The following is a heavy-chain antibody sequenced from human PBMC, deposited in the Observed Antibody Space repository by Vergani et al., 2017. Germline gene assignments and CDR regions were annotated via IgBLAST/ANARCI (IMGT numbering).Heavy chain of an antibody. D-gene: IGHD3-22*01. CDR3: AGPQGTSAYYYGGFDY. CDR2: ISYDGSNK. Sequence: VQLVESGGGLVQPGRSLRLSCAASGFTFSSYGMHWVRQAPGKGLEWVAVISYDGSNKYYADSVKGRFTISRDNSKNTLSLQMNSLTAEDTAIYYCAGPQGTSAYYYGGFDYWGQGILVTVSS. J-gene: IGHJ4*02. V-gene: IGHV3-30*03. CDR1: GFTFSSYG.